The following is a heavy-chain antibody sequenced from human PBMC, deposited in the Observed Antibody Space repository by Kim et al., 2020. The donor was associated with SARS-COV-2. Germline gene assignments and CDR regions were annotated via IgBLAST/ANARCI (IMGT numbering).Heavy chain of an antibody. J-gene: IGHJ4*02. CDR3: ARTYSPFDY. CDR2: IKQDGSQQ. V-gene: IGHV3-7*03. D-gene: IGHD5-18*01. Sequence: GGSLRLSCAASGFTLSDYWMTWVRQAPGKGLEWVANIKQDGSQQNYVDSVKGRFTISRDNAKNSFYLQMNSLRAEDTAVYYCARTYSPFDYWGQGTLVTV. CDR1: GFTLSDYW.